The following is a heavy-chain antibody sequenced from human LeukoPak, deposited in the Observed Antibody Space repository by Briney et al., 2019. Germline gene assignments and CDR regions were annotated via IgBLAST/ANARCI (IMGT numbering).Heavy chain of an antibody. V-gene: IGHV4-38-2*02. CDR2: IYHSGST. CDR3: ARGPYSYDSTGALDI. CDR1: GYSISSGYY. Sequence: SETLSLTCTVSGYSISSGYYWGWNRQPPGKGLEGIGSIYHSGSTYYKPFLNSRVTIAVDTSKNQFSLKLSPVAAAATAFYFCARGPYSYDSTGALDIWGQGTMVTVSS. D-gene: IGHD3-22*01. J-gene: IGHJ3*02.